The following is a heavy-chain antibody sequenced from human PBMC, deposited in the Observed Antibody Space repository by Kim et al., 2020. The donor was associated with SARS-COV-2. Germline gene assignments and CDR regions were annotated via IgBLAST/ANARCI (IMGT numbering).Heavy chain of an antibody. Sequence: GGSLRLSCAASGFTFDDYTMHWVRQAPGKGLEWVSLISWDGGSTYYADSVKGRFTISRDNSKNSLYLQMNSLRTEDTALYYCAKSSLAYSSSNWFDPWGQGTLVTVSS. CDR1: GFTFDDYT. J-gene: IGHJ5*02. CDR2: ISWDGGST. V-gene: IGHV3-43*01. CDR3: AKSSLAYSSSNWFDP. D-gene: IGHD6-6*01.